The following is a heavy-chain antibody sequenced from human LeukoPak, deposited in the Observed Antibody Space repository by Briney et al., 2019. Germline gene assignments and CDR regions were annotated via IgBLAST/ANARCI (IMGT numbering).Heavy chain of an antibody. CDR2: INHSGST. CDR1: GGSFSGYY. V-gene: IGHV4-34*01. D-gene: IGHD3-10*01. CDR3: AKDQVLLWFGELDY. J-gene: IGHJ4*02. Sequence: SETLSLTCAVYGGSFSGYYWSWIRQPPGKGLEWIGEINHSGSTNYNPSLKSRVTISVDTSMNQFSLKLSSVTAADTAVYYCAKDQVLLWFGELDYWGQGTLVTVSS.